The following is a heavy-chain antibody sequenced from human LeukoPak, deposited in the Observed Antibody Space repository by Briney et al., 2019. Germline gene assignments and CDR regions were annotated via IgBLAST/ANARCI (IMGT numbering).Heavy chain of an antibody. CDR3: ARGLPTASYYYMDV. J-gene: IGHJ6*03. V-gene: IGHV1-2*06. CDR1: RSTFTDYY. Sequence: ASVKVSCRTSRSTFTDYYMHWVRQAPGQGLEWMGRINPNSGGTNYAQNFQGRVTMTRDTSITTACMELSRLRSDDTAVYYCARGLPTASYYYMDVWGKGTTVTVSS. CDR2: INPNSGGT. D-gene: IGHD2-2*01.